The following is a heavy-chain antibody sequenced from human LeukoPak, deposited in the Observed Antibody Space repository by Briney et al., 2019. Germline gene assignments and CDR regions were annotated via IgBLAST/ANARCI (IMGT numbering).Heavy chain of an antibody. CDR3: ARESPPQYSYDSSSYLGPMDAFDI. V-gene: IGHV3-11*04. CDR1: GFTFSDYY. CDR2: ISSSGSTI. J-gene: IGHJ3*02. D-gene: IGHD3-22*01. Sequence: PGGSLRLPCAASGFTFSDYYMSWIRQAPGKGLEWVSYISSSGSTIYYADSVKGRFTISRDNAKNSLYLQMNSLRAEDTAVYYCARESPPQYSYDSSSYLGPMDAFDIWGQGTMVTVSS.